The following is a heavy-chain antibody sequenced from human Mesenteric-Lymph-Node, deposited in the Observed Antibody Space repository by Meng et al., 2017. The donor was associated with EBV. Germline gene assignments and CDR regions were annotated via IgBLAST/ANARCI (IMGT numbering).Heavy chain of an antibody. CDR2: INHSGGT. CDR3: ARGGGVLTPLDY. Sequence: QVQFQQWGAGLLKPSETLYLTGAVYGDSFSGYFWSWIRQPLGKGLEWIGEINHSGGTNYNPSLESRVTISVDASKNQFSLKLRSVTAADTAVYYCARGGGVLTPLDYWGQGGLVTVSS. CDR1: GDSFSGYF. V-gene: IGHV4-34*02. D-gene: IGHD4-23*01. J-gene: IGHJ4*02.